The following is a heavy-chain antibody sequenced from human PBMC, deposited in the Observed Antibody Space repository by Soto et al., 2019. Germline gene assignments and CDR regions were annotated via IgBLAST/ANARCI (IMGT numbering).Heavy chain of an antibody. CDR2: IYYSGST. D-gene: IGHD6-6*01. CDR1: GGSISSSSYY. Sequence: QLQLQESGPGLVKPSETLSLTCTVSGGSISSSSYYWGWIRQPPGKGLEWIGSIYYSGSTYYNPSLKSRVTISVDTSKNQFSLKLSSVTAADTAVYYCARQIGGAARPPDYWGQGTLVTVSS. CDR3: ARQIGGAARPPDY. J-gene: IGHJ4*02. V-gene: IGHV4-39*01.